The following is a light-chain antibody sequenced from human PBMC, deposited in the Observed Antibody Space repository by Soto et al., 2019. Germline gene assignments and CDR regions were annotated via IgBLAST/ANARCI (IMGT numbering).Light chain of an antibody. CDR3: AAWDDSLTGRV. J-gene: IGLJ1*01. Sequence: QSVLTQPPSASGTPGQTVIISCSGSRSDIGSNSVNWYQHLPGTAPKLLIYNNNQRPSGVPDRFSGSKSGTSASLAISGLQSEDEADYYCAAWDDSLTGRVFGTGTKVTVL. CDR2: NNN. CDR1: RSDIGSNS. V-gene: IGLV1-44*01.